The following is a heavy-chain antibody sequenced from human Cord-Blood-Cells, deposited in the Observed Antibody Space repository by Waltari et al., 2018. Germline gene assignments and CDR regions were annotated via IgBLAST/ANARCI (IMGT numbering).Heavy chain of an antibody. CDR2: NVPGYSNT. Sequence: EVQLVQSGAEVKKPGESLKISCKGSGYSFTSYWIGWVRQMPGKGLEGMGINVPGYSNTRYSPSFQGKVTISADNSISTAYLQWSSLKASDTAMYYCAMRTAAGTFDPWGQGPLVTVSS. J-gene: IGHJ5*02. D-gene: IGHD6-13*01. V-gene: IGHV5-51*03. CDR1: GYSFTSYW. CDR3: AMRTAAGTFDP.